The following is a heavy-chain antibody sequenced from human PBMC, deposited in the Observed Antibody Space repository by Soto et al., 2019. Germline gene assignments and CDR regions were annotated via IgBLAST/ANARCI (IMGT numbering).Heavy chain of an antibody. V-gene: IGHV4-34*01. CDR2: INHSGST. CDR3: ARGRGGYSYGWGRYYYYGMDV. D-gene: IGHD5-18*01. CDR1: GGSFSGYY. Sequence: SETRSLTCAVYGGSFSGYYWSWIRQPPGKGLEWIGEINHSGSTNYNPSLKSRVTISVDTSKNQFSLKLSSVTAADTAVYYCARGRGGYSYGWGRYYYYGMDVWGQGTTVTVSS. J-gene: IGHJ6*02.